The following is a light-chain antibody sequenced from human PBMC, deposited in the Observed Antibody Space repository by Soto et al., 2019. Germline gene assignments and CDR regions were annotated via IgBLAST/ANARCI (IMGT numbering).Light chain of an antibody. Sequence: QSVLTQPPSASGTPGQRVTISCSGSSSNIGAYNVHWYQQFPGAAPKLLIYSTDHRPSGVPDRFSGSKSGTSASLAISGLRSEDAAHYYCATWDDSLNGPLFGGGTKLTVL. J-gene: IGLJ2*01. V-gene: IGLV1-44*01. CDR3: ATWDDSLNGPL. CDR1: SSNIGAYN. CDR2: STD.